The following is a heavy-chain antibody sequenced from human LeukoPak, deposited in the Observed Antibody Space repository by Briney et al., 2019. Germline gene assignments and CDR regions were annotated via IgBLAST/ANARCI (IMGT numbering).Heavy chain of an antibody. Sequence: GGSLRLSCAASGFTFSSYGMHWVRQAPGKGLEWVAVIWYDGSNKYYADSVKGRFTISRDDARSSLYLQMDSLRPEDTAFYLCVRGQARVTTPSGWGSHFDRWGLGTLVTVSS. CDR1: GFTFSSYG. CDR3: VRGQARVTTPSGWGSHFDR. D-gene: IGHD4-17*01. J-gene: IGHJ4*02. V-gene: IGHV3-33*01. CDR2: IWYDGSNK.